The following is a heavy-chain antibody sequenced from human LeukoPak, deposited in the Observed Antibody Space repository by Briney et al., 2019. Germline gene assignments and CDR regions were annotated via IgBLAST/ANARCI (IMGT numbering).Heavy chain of an antibody. CDR3: ARTLGIQVYYMDV. V-gene: IGHV1-18*01. J-gene: IGHJ6*03. D-gene: IGHD7-27*01. CDR1: GYTFTSYG. Sequence: GASVKVSCKASGYTFTSYGITWVRQAPGQGLEWMGWISAYNAYTYYAQKLQGRVTMTTDTSTSTAYMELRSLRSDDTAVYYCARTLGIQVYYMDVWGKGTTVTVSS. CDR2: ISAYNAYT.